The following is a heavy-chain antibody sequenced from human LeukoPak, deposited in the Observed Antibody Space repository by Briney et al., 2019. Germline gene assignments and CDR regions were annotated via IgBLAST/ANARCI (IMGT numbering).Heavy chain of an antibody. Sequence: SETLSLTCAVSGGSISSYYWSCIRQPAGKGLEWIGRIYTSGTTNYNPSLKSRGTMSVDTSKNQFFLNLNSVTAADTAVYYCARTSPRAATFYYWGQGTLVTVSS. CDR3: ARTSPRAATFYY. D-gene: IGHD2-15*01. CDR2: IYTSGTT. V-gene: IGHV4-4*07. CDR1: GGSISSYY. J-gene: IGHJ4*02.